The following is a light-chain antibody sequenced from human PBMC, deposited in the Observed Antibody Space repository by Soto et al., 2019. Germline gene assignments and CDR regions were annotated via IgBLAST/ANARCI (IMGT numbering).Light chain of an antibody. CDR2: EVS. V-gene: IGLV2-8*01. CDR1: SSDVGGYKY. J-gene: IGLJ1*01. Sequence: QSALTQPPSASGSPGQSVTISCTGTSSDVGGYKYVSWYQQHPGKAPKLMIYEVSKRPSGVPDRFSGSKSGNTASLTVSGLQAEDEADYYCSSYAASNNFVFGTGTKVTVL. CDR3: SSYAASNNFV.